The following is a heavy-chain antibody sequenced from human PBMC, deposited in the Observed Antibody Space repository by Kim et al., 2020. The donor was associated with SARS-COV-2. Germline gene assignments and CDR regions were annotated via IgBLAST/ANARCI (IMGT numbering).Heavy chain of an antibody. J-gene: IGHJ4*02. CDR2: ISYDGSNK. D-gene: IGHD6-19*01. Sequence: GGSLRLSCAASGFTFSSYAMHWVRQAPGKGLEWVAVISYDGSNKYYADSVKGRFTISRDNSKNTLYLQMNSLRAEDTAVYYCARDHGSGWYPLAKYWGQG. CDR3: ARDHGSGWYPLAKY. CDR1: GFTFSSYA. V-gene: IGHV3-30-3*01.